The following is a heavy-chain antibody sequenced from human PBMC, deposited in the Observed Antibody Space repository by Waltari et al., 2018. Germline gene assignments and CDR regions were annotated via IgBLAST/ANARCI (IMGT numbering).Heavy chain of an antibody. J-gene: IGHJ5*02. CDR1: GYSISSGYY. CDR3: ARKYIAAAGTQWFDP. Sequence: QVQLQESGPGLVKPSETLSLTCAVSGYSISSGYYWGWIRQPPGKGLEWIGSIYHSGSTYYNPSLKSRVTISVDTSKNQFSLKLSSVTAADTAVYYCARKYIAAAGTQWFDPWGQGTLVTVSS. CDR2: IYHSGST. V-gene: IGHV4-38-2*01. D-gene: IGHD6-13*01.